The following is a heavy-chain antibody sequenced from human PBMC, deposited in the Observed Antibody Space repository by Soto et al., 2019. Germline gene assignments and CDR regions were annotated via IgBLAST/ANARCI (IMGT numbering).Heavy chain of an antibody. D-gene: IGHD2-21*02. J-gene: IGHJ5*02. CDR1: GGSISSSSYY. Sequence: SETLSLTCTVSGGSISSSSYYWGWIRQPPGKGLEWIGSIYYSGSTYYNPSLKSRVTISVDTSKNQFSLKLSSVTAADTAVYYCARKVVTPFFHWFDPWGQGTLVTVSS. V-gene: IGHV4-39*01. CDR3: ARKVVTPFFHWFDP. CDR2: IYYSGST.